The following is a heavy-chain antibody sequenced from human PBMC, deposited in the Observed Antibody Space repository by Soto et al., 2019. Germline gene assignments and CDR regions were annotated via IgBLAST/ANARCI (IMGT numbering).Heavy chain of an antibody. D-gene: IGHD1-1*01. CDR2: IYYSGST. J-gene: IGHJ4*02. CDR1: GGSISSSSYY. V-gene: IGHV4-39*01. CDR3: ARQGGANDPTFDY. Sequence: SETLSLTCTVSGGSISSSSYYWGWIRQPPGKGLEWIGSIYYSGSTYYNPSLKSRVTISVDTSKNQFSLKLSSVTAADTAVYYCARQGGANDPTFDYWGQGILVTVSS.